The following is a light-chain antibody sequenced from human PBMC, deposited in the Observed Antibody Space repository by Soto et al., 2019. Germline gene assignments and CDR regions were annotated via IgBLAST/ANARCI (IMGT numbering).Light chain of an antibody. J-gene: IGKJ2*01. CDR2: AAS. V-gene: IGKV1-39*01. CDR3: QQSYNHPYT. Sequence: DIQMTQSPSSLSASVGDRVTITCRPSQSIDNFLNWYQQKPGKAPNLLIYAASSLQSGVSSRFSGSGSGTDFTLTITSLQPEDLAIYYCQQSYNHPYTFGQGTKL. CDR1: QSIDNF.